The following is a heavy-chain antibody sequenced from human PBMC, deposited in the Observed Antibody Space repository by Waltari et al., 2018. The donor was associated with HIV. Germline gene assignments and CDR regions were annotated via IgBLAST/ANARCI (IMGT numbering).Heavy chain of an antibody. CDR1: GDSIPTTAYS. V-gene: IGHV4-39*01. J-gene: IGHJ5*02. D-gene: IGHD2-21*02. Sequence: QLQLQESGTGLVRPSETLSLTCPVSGDSIPTTAYSWGWIRQSPGELLEWIGSISSTGHTYFDPFLKSRIILSVDTSRNQFSLTLRSVTAADTARYYCARQSWTAGNNHFDPWGQGILVTVSS. CDR2: ISSTGHT. CDR3: ARQSWTAGNNHFDP.